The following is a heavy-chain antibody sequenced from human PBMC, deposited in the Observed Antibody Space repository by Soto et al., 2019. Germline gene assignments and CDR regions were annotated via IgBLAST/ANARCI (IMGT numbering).Heavy chain of an antibody. V-gene: IGHV4-39*01. D-gene: IGHD2-2*01. CDR1: VGSTSSSSYY. CDR3: ASEYLVPAAHNDYYYYGMDV. J-gene: IGHJ6*02. CDR2: IYYSGST. Sequence: SETLSLTCTVSVGSTSSSSYYWGWIRQPPGKGLEWIGSIYYSGSTYYNPSLKSRVTISVDTSKNQFSLKLSSVTAADTAVYYCASEYLVPAAHNDYYYYGMDVWGQGTTVTVSS.